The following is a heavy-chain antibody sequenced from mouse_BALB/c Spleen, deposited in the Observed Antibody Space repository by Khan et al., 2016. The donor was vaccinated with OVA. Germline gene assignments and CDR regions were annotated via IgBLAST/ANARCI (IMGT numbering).Heavy chain of an antibody. CDR3: ARKNDDGYAVDD. CDR2: ISYSGST. D-gene: IGHD2-12*01. CDR1: GYSITSNYA. V-gene: IGHV3-2*02. J-gene: IGHJ4*01. Sequence: EVQLVESGPGLVKPSQSLSLSCTVTGYSITSNYAWNWIRKFPGNKLEWMGYISYSGSTSYNQSLKSRISITRDTSKNQFFLQLNSVTTEDTSTFYCARKNDDGYAVDDWGQGTSGTVSS.